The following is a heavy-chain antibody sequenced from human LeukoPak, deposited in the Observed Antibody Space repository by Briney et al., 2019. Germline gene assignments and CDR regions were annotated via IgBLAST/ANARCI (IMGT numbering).Heavy chain of an antibody. CDR1: GYTFTGYY. Sequence: SCKASGYTFTGYYIHWVRQALGQGLEWVAVIWYDGSNKCYADSVKGRFTISRDNSKNTLYLQMNSLRAEDTAVYYCARDMAAVASSNWFDPWGQGTLVTVSS. CDR3: ARDMAAVASSNWFDP. V-gene: IGHV3-33*01. D-gene: IGHD6-19*01. CDR2: IWYDGSNK. J-gene: IGHJ5*02.